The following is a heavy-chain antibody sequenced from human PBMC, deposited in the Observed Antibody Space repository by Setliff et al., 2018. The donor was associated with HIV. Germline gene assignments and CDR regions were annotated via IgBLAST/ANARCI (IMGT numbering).Heavy chain of an antibody. Sequence: GASVKVSCKASGYSITSDDIGWVRQATGQGFEWMGWMNPNSGNTGYAQKFEGRVTMTRDTSTSTVYMELSSLRSEDTAVYYCARWDSSSWYGYWGQGTLVTVSS. J-gene: IGHJ4*02. D-gene: IGHD6-13*01. V-gene: IGHV1-8*01. CDR2: MNPNSGNT. CDR1: GYSITSDD. CDR3: ARWDSSSWYGY.